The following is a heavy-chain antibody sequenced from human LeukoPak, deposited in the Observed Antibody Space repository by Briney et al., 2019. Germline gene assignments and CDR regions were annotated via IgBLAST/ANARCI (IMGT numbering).Heavy chain of an antibody. Sequence: PGASLRLSCAASGFTFSSYAMSWGRQAPGKGLEWGSAISGSGGSTYYADSVKGRFTISRDNSKNTLYLQMNSLRAEDTAVYYCAKADYYDFWSGYFDYWGQGTLVTVSS. J-gene: IGHJ4*02. CDR2: ISGSGGST. CDR3: AKADYYDFWSGYFDY. V-gene: IGHV3-23*01. CDR1: GFTFSSYA. D-gene: IGHD3-3*01.